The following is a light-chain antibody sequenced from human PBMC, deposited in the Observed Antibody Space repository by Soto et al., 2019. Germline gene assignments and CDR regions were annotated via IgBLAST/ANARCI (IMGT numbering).Light chain of an antibody. CDR1: QSVSSSY. V-gene: IGKV3-20*01. Sequence: EIVLTQSPGTLSLSPGERATLSCRASQSVSSSYLAWYQQKPGQAPRLLIYGASSRATGIPDRFSGSGSGKDFTITISRLEPEDFAVYYCQQYGSSPRGTFVQGTKVEIK. CDR3: QQYGSSPRGT. J-gene: IGKJ1*01. CDR2: GAS.